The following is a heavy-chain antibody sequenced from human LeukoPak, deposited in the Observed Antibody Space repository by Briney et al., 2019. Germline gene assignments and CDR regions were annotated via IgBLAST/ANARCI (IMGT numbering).Heavy chain of an antibody. V-gene: IGHV3-23*01. CDR3: AKDVFWGMITFGGVIVMGAFDI. CDR2: ISGSGGST. CDR1: GFTFSSYA. D-gene: IGHD3-16*02. J-gene: IGHJ3*02. Sequence: PGGSLRLSCAASGFTFSSYAMSWVRQAPGKGLEWVSAISGSGGSTYYADSVKGRFTISRDNSKNTLYLQMNSLRAEDTAVYYCAKDVFWGMITFGGVIVMGAFDIWGQGTMVTVSS.